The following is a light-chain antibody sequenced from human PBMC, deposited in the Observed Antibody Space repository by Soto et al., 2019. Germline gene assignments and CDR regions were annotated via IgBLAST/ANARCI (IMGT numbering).Light chain of an antibody. CDR3: QQYAVSPIT. V-gene: IGKV3D-15*01. Sequence: EIVMTQSPATLSVSPGERATLSCRASQSLSSNLAWYQQKPGQAPRLLIYDASNRAAGTPARFSGSGSGTDFTLTISRLEPEDFAVFYCQQYAVSPITFGQGTRLEIK. CDR1: QSLSSN. CDR2: DAS. J-gene: IGKJ5*01.